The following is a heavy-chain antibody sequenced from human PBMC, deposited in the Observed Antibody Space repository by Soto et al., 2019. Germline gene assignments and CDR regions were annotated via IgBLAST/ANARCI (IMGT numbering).Heavy chain of an antibody. V-gene: IGHV4-30-2*01. CDR3: ARAVAPYLGTWFDP. J-gene: IGHJ5*02. CDR2: ISHTGST. Sequence: SETLSLTCAVSGGSISSGNSYSWSWIRQPPGKGLEWIGSISHTGSTSYNPSLKGRVTMSVDKSKNQFSLKLSSVTAADMAVYYCARAVAPYLGTWFDPWGQGTLVTV. D-gene: IGHD3-16*01. CDR1: GGSISSGNSYS.